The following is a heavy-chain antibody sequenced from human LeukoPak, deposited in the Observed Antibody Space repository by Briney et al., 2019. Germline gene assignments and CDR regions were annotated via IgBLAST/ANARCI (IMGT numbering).Heavy chain of an antibody. D-gene: IGHD4-17*01. CDR1: GGTFSSYA. V-gene: IGHV1-69*13. J-gene: IGHJ4*02. Sequence: SVKVSCKASGGTFSSYAISWVRQAPGQGLEWMGGIIPIFGTANYAQKFQGRVTITADESTNTAYMELSSLRSEDTAVYYCARDFNGDYIHFDYWGQGTLVTVSS. CDR3: ARDFNGDYIHFDY. CDR2: IIPIFGTA.